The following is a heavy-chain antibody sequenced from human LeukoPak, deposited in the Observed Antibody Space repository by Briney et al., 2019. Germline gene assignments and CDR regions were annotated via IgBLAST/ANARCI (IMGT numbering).Heavy chain of an antibody. J-gene: IGHJ3*02. Sequence: SETLSLTCTVSGGSISSYYWSWISQPPGKGLEWIGEINHSGSTNYNPSLKSRVTISVDTSKNQFSLKLSSVTAADTAVYYCARGKTIGYSSSWYGRGVFDIWGQGTMVTVSS. CDR1: GGSISSYY. D-gene: IGHD6-13*01. V-gene: IGHV4-34*01. CDR3: ARGKTIGYSSSWYGRGVFDI. CDR2: INHSGST.